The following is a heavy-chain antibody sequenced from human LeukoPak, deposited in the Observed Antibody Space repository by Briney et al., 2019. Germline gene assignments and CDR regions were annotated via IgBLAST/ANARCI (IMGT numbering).Heavy chain of an antibody. CDR2: IKSKTDGGTT. Sequence: GGSLRLSCAASGFTFSNAWMSWVRQAPGKGLEWVGRIKSKTDGGTTDYAAPVKGRFTISRDDSKNTLYLQMNSLKTEDTAVYYCTTDQSSGYCYGLSYYYYYGMDVWGQGTTVTVSS. CDR1: GFTFSNAW. J-gene: IGHJ6*02. D-gene: IGHD3-22*01. CDR3: TTDQSSGYCYGLSYYYYYGMDV. V-gene: IGHV3-15*01.